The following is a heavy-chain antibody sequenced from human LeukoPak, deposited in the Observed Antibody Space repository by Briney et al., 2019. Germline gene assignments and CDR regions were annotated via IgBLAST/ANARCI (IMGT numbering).Heavy chain of an antibody. D-gene: IGHD3-3*01. CDR1: GGSISSYY. V-gene: IGHV4-59*01. J-gene: IGHJ4*02. CDR2: IFYSGTT. CDR3: ARGRNLFWSGYYYFDY. Sequence: SETLSLTCTVSGGSISSYYWSWIRQPPGKGLEWIGFIFYSGTTNYNPSLKSRVTISVDTSKNQFSLKLSSVTAADTAVYYCARGRNLFWSGYYYFDYWGQGTLVTVSS.